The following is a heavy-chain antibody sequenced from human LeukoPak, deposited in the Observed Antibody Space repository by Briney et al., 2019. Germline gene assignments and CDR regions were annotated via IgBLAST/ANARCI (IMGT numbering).Heavy chain of an antibody. CDR2: TRNKANSYTT. CDR1: GFTFSDNY. D-gene: IGHD6-19*01. Sequence: PGGSLRLSCAVSGFTFSDNYMDWVRQAPGKGLEWISRTRNKANSYTTGYAASGKGRFTISRDDSKDSLYLQMNSLKTEDTAVYCCAGISYSSGWYPYYWGQGTLVTVSS. J-gene: IGHJ4*02. V-gene: IGHV3-72*01. CDR3: AGISYSSGWYPYY.